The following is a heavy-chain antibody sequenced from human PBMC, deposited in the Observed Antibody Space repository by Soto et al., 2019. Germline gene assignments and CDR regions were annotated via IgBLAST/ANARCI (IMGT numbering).Heavy chain of an antibody. Sequence: ASVKLSCKASGYTFTSYYMHWVRQAPGQGLEWMGIINPSGGSTSYAQKFQGRVTMTRDTSTSTVYMELSSLRSEDTAVYYCARDKYYGSGSYYNLGDYYYGMDVWGQGTTVTVSS. CDR2: INPSGGST. CDR3: ARDKYYGSGSYYNLGDYYYGMDV. J-gene: IGHJ6*02. CDR1: GYTFTSYY. D-gene: IGHD3-10*01. V-gene: IGHV1-46*01.